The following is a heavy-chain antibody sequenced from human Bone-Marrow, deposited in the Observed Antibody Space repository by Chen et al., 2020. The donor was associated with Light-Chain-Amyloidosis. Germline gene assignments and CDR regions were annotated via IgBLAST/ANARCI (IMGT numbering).Heavy chain of an antibody. Sequence: EVQLEQSGPEVKKPGESLQISCKGSGYTFPNYWIGWVRQMPGKGLEWMGVIYPDDSDARYSPSVEGQVTISADKSITTAYLQWRSLKASDTAMYYCARRRDGYNFDYWGQGTLVTVSS. CDR2: IYPDDSDA. V-gene: IGHV5-51*01. CDR1: GYTFPNYW. D-gene: IGHD5-12*01. CDR3: ARRRDGYNFDY. J-gene: IGHJ4*02.